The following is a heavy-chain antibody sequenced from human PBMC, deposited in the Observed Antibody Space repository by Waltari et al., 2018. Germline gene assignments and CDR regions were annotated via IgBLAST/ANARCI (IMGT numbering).Heavy chain of an antibody. Sequence: QVQLQESGPGLVTPSETLSLTCTVSGGSISSPYWSWIRQPPGKGLEWIGYIYYSGSTNYNPSLKSRVTISVDTSKNQFSLKLSSVTAADTAVYYCANGRGGFQYWGQGTLVTVSS. CDR3: ANGRGGFQY. J-gene: IGHJ4*02. D-gene: IGHD2-15*01. V-gene: IGHV4-59*11. CDR1: GGSISSPY. CDR2: IYYSGST.